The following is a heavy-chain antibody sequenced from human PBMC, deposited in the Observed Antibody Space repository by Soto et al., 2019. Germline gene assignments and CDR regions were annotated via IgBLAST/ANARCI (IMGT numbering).Heavy chain of an antibody. CDR2: IGSSSSTI. D-gene: IGHD2-2*01. Sequence: EVQLVESGGGLVQPGGSLRLSCAASGFTFSTYSMNVVRQAPGKGLEWVSYIGSSSSTIYYADSVKGRFTISRDNAKNSLYLQMNNLRVEDTAVYYCARVGVYQSYMDVWGKGTTVTVSS. J-gene: IGHJ6*03. CDR1: GFTFSTYS. CDR3: ARVGVYQSYMDV. V-gene: IGHV3-48*04.